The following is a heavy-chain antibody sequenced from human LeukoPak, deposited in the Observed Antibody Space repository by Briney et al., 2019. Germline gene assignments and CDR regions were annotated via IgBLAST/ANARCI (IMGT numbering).Heavy chain of an antibody. D-gene: IGHD6-19*01. Sequence: ASVKVSCKASGYTFTSYYMHWVRQAPGQGLEWMGIINPSGGSTSYAQKFQGRVAMTRDTSTSTVYMELSSLRSEDTAVYYCARDVAGTRFGMDVWGQGTTVTVSS. J-gene: IGHJ6*02. V-gene: IGHV1-46*01. CDR1: GYTFTSYY. CDR2: INPSGGST. CDR3: ARDVAGTRFGMDV.